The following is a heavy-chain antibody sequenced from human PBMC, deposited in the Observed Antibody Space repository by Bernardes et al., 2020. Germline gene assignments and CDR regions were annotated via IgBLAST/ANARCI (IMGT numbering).Heavy chain of an antibody. CDR2: ISSSSSYI. Sequence: GGSLRLSCAASGFTFSSCSMNWVRQAPGKGLEWVSSISSSSSYIYYADSVKGRFTISRDNAKNSLYLQMNSLRAEDTAVYYCARDRGGYGDYDHYYYMDVWGKGTTVTVSS. CDR1: GFTFSSCS. V-gene: IGHV3-21*01. D-gene: IGHD4-17*01. CDR3: ARDRGGYGDYDHYYYMDV. J-gene: IGHJ6*03.